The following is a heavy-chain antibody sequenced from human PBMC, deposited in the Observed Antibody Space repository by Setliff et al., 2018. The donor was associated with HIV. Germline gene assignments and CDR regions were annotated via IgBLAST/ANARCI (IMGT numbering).Heavy chain of an antibody. J-gene: IGHJ6*03. Sequence: LSLTCTVSGGSMSTYYWSWIRQPPGKGLEWIGYIYTSGSTNYNPSLKSRFTISVDTSKNQFSLKVNSVTAADTAVYYCARGARLLAGYSDRWDYYYMGVWGKGTTVTVSS. CDR3: ARGARLLAGYSDRWDYYYMGV. V-gene: IGHV4-4*08. CDR1: GGSMSTYY. D-gene: IGHD6-13*01. CDR2: IYTSGST.